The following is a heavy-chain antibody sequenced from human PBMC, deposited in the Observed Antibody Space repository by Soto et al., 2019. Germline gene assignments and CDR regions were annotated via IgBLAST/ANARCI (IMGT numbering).Heavy chain of an antibody. J-gene: IGHJ4*02. CDR1: GFTFNSYE. V-gene: IGHV3-48*03. D-gene: IGHD1-26*01. CDR3: ASDSWSYSRDRVFVFDS. CDR2: ISGSGSSI. Sequence: PGGSLRLSCAASGFTFNSYEMKWVRQAPGKGLEWLSYISGSGSSIYYADSVKGRFTISRDNAKSSLYLQMNTLRAEDTAVYYCASDSWSYSRDRVFVFDSWGQGTLVTVSS.